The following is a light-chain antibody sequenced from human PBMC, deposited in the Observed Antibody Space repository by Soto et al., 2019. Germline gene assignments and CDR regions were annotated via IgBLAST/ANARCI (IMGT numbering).Light chain of an antibody. CDR1: QSVSSSY. CDR2: GAS. V-gene: IGKV3-20*01. CDR3: QQYGSSPNT. Sequence: ESVLTQSPGTLSLSPGERATLSCRDSQSVSSSYLAWYQQKPGQAPRLLIYGASSRATGIPDRFSGSGSGTDFNLTISRMEPEDFAVYSCQQYGSSPNTFGGGIKVEIK. J-gene: IGKJ4*01.